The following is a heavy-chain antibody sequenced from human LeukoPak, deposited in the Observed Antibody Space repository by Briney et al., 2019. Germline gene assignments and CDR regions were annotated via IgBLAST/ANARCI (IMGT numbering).Heavy chain of an antibody. V-gene: IGHV4-59*01. CDR1: GVSISSYY. D-gene: IGHD1-1*01. CDR3: ARLHTTIYGMDV. Sequence: PSETLSLTCTVSGVSISSYYWSWIRQPPGKGLEWIGYIYYSGSTNYNPSLKSRVTISVDTSKNQFSLKLSSVTAADTAVYYCARLHTTIYGMDVWGQGTTVTVSS. CDR2: IYYSGST. J-gene: IGHJ6*02.